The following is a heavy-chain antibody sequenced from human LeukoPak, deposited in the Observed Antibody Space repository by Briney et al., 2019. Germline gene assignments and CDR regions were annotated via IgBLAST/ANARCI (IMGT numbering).Heavy chain of an antibody. Sequence: PGGSLRLSCAASGFTFDDYAIHWVRQAPGKGLEWVSFIGGRGGNTYYADSVRRRFTISRDNSKNSLYLQMSSLKTEDNALYYCAKDVSDWESLRGFFYHYAMDVWGQGTTVTVSS. J-gene: IGHJ6*02. CDR2: IGGRGGNT. CDR1: GFTFDDYA. V-gene: IGHV3-43*02. D-gene: IGHD3/OR15-3a*01. CDR3: AKDVSDWESLRGFFYHYAMDV.